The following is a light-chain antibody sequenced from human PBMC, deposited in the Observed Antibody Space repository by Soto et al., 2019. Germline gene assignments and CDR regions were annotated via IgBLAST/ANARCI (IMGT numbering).Light chain of an antibody. Sequence: DLQMTQSPSSVSASVGYSVTITGRASQDIDSWLAWYQQKPGKAPKLLIYAASSLQSGVPSSFSGSGSGTDFTFTISSLQPEDFATYDCQQGNSLPWTVGQLNKVAIK. CDR2: AAS. V-gene: IGKV1-12*01. CDR3: QQGNSLPWT. CDR1: QDIDSW. J-gene: IGKJ1*01.